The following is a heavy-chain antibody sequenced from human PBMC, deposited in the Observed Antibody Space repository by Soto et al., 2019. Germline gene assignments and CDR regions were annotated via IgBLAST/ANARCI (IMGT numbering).Heavy chain of an antibody. V-gene: IGHV4-34*01. CDR2: INHSGST. D-gene: IGHD3-10*01. CDR1: GGSFSGYY. J-gene: IGHJ6*02. CDR3: ARGQGITMVRGVERAKYYYYGMDV. Sequence: SETLSLTCAVYGGSFSGYYWSWIRQPPGKGLEWIGEINHSGSTNYNPSLKSRVTISVDTSKNQFSLKLSSVTAADTAVYYCARGQGITMVRGVERAKYYYYGMDVWGQGILVTVSS.